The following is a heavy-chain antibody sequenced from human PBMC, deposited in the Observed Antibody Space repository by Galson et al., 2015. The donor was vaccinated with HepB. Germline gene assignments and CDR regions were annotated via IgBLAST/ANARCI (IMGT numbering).Heavy chain of an antibody. V-gene: IGHV3-48*01. D-gene: IGHD5-24*01. CDR2: ISGSGSTI. J-gene: IGHJ4*02. Sequence: SLRLSCAASGLTFSSYSMNWVRQAPGKGLEWVSYISGSGSTIYNADSVKGRFTISRDNAKNSLYLQMNSLRAEDTAVYYCTTGRSDLDYFDYWGQGTLVTVSS. CDR3: TTGRSDLDYFDY. CDR1: GLTFSSYS.